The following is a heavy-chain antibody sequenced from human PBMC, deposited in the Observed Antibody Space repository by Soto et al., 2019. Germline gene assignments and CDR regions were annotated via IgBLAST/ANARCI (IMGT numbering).Heavy chain of an antibody. J-gene: IGHJ6*02. Sequence: SETLSLTCTASGGSISSYYWSWIRQPAGKGLEWIGRIYTSGSTNYNPSLKRRVTMSVDTSKNQFSLKLSSVTAADTSVYSCATAPLTTVPPRDWDYYYYGMDVWGQGTTVTVSS. D-gene: IGHD4-17*01. CDR2: IYTSGST. CDR1: GGSISSYY. V-gene: IGHV4-4*07. CDR3: ATAPLTTVPPRDWDYYYYGMDV.